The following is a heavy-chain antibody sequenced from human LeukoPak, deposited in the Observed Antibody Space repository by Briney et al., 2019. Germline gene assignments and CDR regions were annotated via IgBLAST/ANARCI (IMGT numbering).Heavy chain of an antibody. CDR2: IKQDGSEK. CDR1: GFTFSRHG. D-gene: IGHD5-24*01. Sequence: GGSLRLSCAPSGFTFSRHGMHWVRQAPGKGLEWVANIKQDGSEKYYVDSVKGRFTISRDNAKSSLYLQMNSLRVEDAAVYYCAKEGRSLQTYWGQGTLVTVSS. J-gene: IGHJ4*02. CDR3: AKEGRSLQTY. V-gene: IGHV3-7*03.